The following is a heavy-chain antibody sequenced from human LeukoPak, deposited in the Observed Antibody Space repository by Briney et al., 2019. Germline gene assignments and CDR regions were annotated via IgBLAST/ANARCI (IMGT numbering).Heavy chain of an antibody. Sequence: GGSLRLSCAASGFTFSSYAMSWVRQAPGKGLEWVSVIYHGGSTNYADSVQGRFTISRDNSKNTLYLQMNNLRVEDTAVYYCARDVGDYWGQGTLVTVSS. CDR3: ARDVGDY. D-gene: IGHD1-26*01. J-gene: IGHJ4*02. V-gene: IGHV3-23*03. CDR2: IYHGGST. CDR1: GFTFSSYA.